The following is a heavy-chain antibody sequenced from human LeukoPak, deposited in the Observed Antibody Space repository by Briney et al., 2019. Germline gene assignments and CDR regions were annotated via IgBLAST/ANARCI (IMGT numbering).Heavy chain of an antibody. CDR3: AKGHRSSGSYSFDL. V-gene: IGHV3-23*01. CDR2: ISTGGGTT. Sequence: GGSLRLSCAGSGFTFSIYGMSWVRQAPGKGPEWVSDISTGGGTTYCADSVKGRFTVSSDNPKNTLPLQMNSLRAEDTAMYYCAKGHRSSGSYSFDLWGRGTLVTVSS. J-gene: IGHJ4*02. D-gene: IGHD6-19*01. CDR1: GFTFSIYG.